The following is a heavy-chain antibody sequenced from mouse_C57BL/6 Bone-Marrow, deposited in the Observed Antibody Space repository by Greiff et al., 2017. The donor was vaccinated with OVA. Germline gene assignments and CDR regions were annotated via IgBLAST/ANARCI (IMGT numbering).Heavy chain of an antibody. CDR3: ARSRWLPGYVDV. Sequence: QVQLQQPGAELVMPGASVKLSCKASGYTFTSYWMHWVKQRPGQGLEWIGEIDPSDSYTNYNQKFKGKSTLTVDKSSSTAYMQLSSLTSEDSAVYYCARSRWLPGYVDVWGTGTTVTVSS. CDR1: GYTFTSYW. J-gene: IGHJ1*03. D-gene: IGHD2-3*01. CDR2: IDPSDSYT. V-gene: IGHV1-69*01.